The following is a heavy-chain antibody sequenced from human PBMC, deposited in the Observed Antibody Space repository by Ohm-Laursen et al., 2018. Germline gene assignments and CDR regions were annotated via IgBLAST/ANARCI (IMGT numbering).Heavy chain of an antibody. CDR1: GFTFSTYW. J-gene: IGHJ4*02. Sequence: SLRLSCTASGFTFSTYWMNWFRQAPDKGLESVASINQDGSEKYFVDSVRGRFTIYRDNAKNSLYLQMNSLRAEDTAVYYCVRDRRGGSIELRAGGQGALVTVSS. CDR3: VRDRRGGSIELRA. V-gene: IGHV3-7*01. CDR2: INQDGSEK. D-gene: IGHD6-6*01.